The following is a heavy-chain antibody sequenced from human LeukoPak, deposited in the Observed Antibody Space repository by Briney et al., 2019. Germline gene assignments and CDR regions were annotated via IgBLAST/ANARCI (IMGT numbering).Heavy chain of an antibody. CDR1: GFTFSSYG. CDR2: ISYDGSNK. Sequence: GRSLRLSCAASGFTFSSYGMHWVRQAPGKGLEWVAVISYDGSNKYYADSVKGRFTIPRDNSKNTLYLQMNSLRAEDTAVYYCAKDNTAMGIFDYWGQGTLVTVSS. D-gene: IGHD5-18*01. V-gene: IGHV3-30*18. CDR3: AKDNTAMGIFDY. J-gene: IGHJ4*02.